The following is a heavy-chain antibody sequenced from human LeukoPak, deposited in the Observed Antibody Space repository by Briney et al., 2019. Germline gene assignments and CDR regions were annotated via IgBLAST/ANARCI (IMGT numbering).Heavy chain of an antibody. Sequence: PGGSLRLSYVASGFSFSTYGMSWVRQAPGKGLEWVSGISGSGSDTYYADSVKGRFTISRDNSKNTLYLQMNSLRAEDTAVYYCAKTRSRSMITFGGVENWFDPWGQGALVTVSS. V-gene: IGHV3-23*01. CDR1: GFSFSTYG. CDR3: AKTRSRSMITFGGVENWFDP. CDR2: ISGSGSDT. D-gene: IGHD3-16*01. J-gene: IGHJ5*02.